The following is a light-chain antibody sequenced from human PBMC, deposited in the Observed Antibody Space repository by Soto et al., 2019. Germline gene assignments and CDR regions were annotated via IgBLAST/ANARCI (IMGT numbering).Light chain of an antibody. CDR2: AAS. J-gene: IGKJ1*01. V-gene: IGKV1-27*01. CDR1: LGISIY. CDR3: QKYNSAPRT. Sequence: DIQMTQSPSSLSASVGDTVTITYRASLGISIYLAWYQQKPGKVPKLLIYAASTLQSGVPSRFSGSGSGTDFTLTISSLQPEDVSTYYCQKYNSAPRTFGQGTKVEIK.